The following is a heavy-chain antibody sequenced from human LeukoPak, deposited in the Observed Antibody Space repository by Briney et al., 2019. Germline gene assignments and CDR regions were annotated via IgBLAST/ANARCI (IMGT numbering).Heavy chain of an antibody. CDR2: ISGSGNNT. CDR3: AKGPLWYIHETHYFDY. CDR1: GFTFSSYG. D-gene: IGHD3-10*01. Sequence: GGTLRLSCAASGFTFSSYGMSWVRQAPGKGLEWVSAISGSGNNTYYADSVKGRITISRDNSKNTLYLQMHSLRAEDTAVYYCAKGPLWYIHETHYFDYWGQGTLVTVSS. J-gene: IGHJ4*02. V-gene: IGHV3-23*01.